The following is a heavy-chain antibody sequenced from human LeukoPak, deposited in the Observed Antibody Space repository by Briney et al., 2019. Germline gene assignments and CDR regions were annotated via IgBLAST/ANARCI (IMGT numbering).Heavy chain of an antibody. CDR3: AKRGSGWYWDDY. CDR2: VSSSGVST. D-gene: IGHD6-19*01. J-gene: IGHJ4*02. Sequence: GGSLRLSCSASGFTFSSCAMSWVRQAPGKGLEWVSGVSSSGVSTNYADSVKGRFTISRDNSKNTLYLQMNSLTAEDTAVYYCAKRGSGWYWDDYWGQGTLVTVSS. V-gene: IGHV3-23*01. CDR1: GFTFSSCA.